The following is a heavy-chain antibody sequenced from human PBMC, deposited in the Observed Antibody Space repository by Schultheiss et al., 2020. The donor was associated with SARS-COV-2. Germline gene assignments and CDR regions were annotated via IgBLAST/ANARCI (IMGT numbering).Heavy chain of an antibody. CDR2: ISGSGGST. CDR3: ARDLLQARGFLEWLLYYYGMDV. Sequence: GGSLRLSCAASGFTFSSYAMSWVRQAPGKGLEWVSAISGSGGSTYYADSVKGRFTISRDNSKNTLYLQMNSLRAEDTAVYYCARDLLQARGFLEWLLYYYGMDVWGQGTTVTVSS. V-gene: IGHV3-23*01. J-gene: IGHJ6*02. D-gene: IGHD3-3*01. CDR1: GFTFSSYA.